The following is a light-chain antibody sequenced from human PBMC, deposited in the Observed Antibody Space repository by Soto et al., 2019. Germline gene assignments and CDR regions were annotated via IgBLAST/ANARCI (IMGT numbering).Light chain of an antibody. V-gene: IGLV1-44*01. CDR3: AAWDDSLNGHVV. J-gene: IGLJ2*01. CDR2: SNN. Sequence: QSVLTQPPSASGTPGQRVTISCSGSSSNIGSNTVNWYQQLPGTAPKLLIYSNNQRPSGVPDRFSGSKSGTSASLAISGLQSEDXADYYCAAWDDSLNGHVVFGGGTKLTVL. CDR1: SSNIGSNT.